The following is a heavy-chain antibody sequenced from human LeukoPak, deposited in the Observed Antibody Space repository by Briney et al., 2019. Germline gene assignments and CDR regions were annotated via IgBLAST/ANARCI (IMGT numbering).Heavy chain of an antibody. J-gene: IGHJ4*02. CDR1: GGSFSSYY. V-gene: IGHV4-34*01. CDR2: INHSGSA. CDR3: ARGTGVRYFDWLLYTGYYFDY. Sequence: SETLSLTCAVYGGSFSSYYWSWIRQPPGKGLEWLGEINHSGSANYNPSLKSRVTISVDTSQNQFSLKLSSVTAADTAVYYCARGTGVRYFDWLLYTGYYFDYWGQGTLVTVSS. D-gene: IGHD3-9*01.